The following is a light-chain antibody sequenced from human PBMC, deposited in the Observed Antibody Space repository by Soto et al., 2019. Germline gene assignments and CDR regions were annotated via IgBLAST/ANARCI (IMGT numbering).Light chain of an antibody. CDR2: KSS. Sequence: DIQMTQSPSTLSASVGDRVTITCRASQTIINWLAWYQQKPGKAPKLLIYKSSTLGGEVPSRFSGSGSETEFTLTINSLQPDDSATYYCQQYHTYWWTFGQGTKVEIK. CDR1: QTIINW. V-gene: IGKV1-5*03. CDR3: QQYHTYWWT. J-gene: IGKJ1*01.